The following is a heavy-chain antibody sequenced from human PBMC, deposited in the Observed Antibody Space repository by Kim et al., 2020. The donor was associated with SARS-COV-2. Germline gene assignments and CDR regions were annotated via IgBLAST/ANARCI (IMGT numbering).Heavy chain of an antibody. D-gene: IGHD3-10*01. V-gene: IGHV3-66*01. CDR3: ASDYGSGSQRDY. Sequence: YYADSVKGRFTISRDNSKNTLYLQMNSLRAEDTAVYYCASDYGSGSQRDYWGQGTLVTVSS. J-gene: IGHJ4*02.